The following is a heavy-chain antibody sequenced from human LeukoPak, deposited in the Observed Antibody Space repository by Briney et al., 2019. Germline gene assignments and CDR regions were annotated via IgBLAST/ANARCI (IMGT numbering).Heavy chain of an antibody. J-gene: IGHJ4*02. CDR1: GYTFNNNG. Sequence: ASVKVSCKASGYTFNNNGISWVRQAPGQGLEWMGWINCYNGNTKYSQKIQGRVTMTKDTSTNTVYMELRSLRSDDTAMYYCARDLGALTSSWYYLSYCWGQGTLVTVSS. CDR2: INCYNGNT. CDR3: ARDLGALTSSWYYLSYC. D-gene: IGHD6-13*01. V-gene: IGHV1-18*04.